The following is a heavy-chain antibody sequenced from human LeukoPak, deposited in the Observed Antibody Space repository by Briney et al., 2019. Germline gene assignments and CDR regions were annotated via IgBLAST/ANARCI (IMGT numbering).Heavy chain of an antibody. CDR2: ISTSGST. V-gene: IGHV4-4*07. Sequence: PSETLSLTCTVSGGSFSSYYWSWIRQPAEEGLEWIGRISTSGSTNYDPSLKSRVTMSVDTSKNQFSLKLNSVTAADTAVYYCARGRDVAVPGAHFDSWGQGTPVTVSS. D-gene: IGHD6-13*01. CDR1: GGSFSSYY. CDR3: ARGRDVAVPGAHFDS. J-gene: IGHJ4*02.